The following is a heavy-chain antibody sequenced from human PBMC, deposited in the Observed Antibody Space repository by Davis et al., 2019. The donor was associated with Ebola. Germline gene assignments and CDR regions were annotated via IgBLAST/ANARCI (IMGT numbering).Heavy chain of an antibody. CDR3: ARVAAMVWFDP. CDR1: GGSISSYY. J-gene: IGHJ5*02. V-gene: IGHV4-59*12. D-gene: IGHD5-18*01. Sequence: GSLRLSCTVSGGSISSYYWSWIRQPPGKGLEWIGYIYYSGSTNYNPSLKSRVTISVDTSKNQFSLKLSSVTAADTAVYYCARVAAMVWFDPWGQGTLVTVSS. CDR2: IYYSGST.